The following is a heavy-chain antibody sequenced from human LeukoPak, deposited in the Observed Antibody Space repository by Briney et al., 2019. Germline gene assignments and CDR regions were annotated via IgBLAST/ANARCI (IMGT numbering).Heavy chain of an antibody. CDR1: GFTFSSYA. D-gene: IGHD3-10*01. J-gene: IGHJ6*02. CDR3: ARDRSLYYYYGMDV. CDR2: ISYDGSNK. V-gene: IGHV3-30*04. Sequence: GRSLRLSCAASGFTFSSYAMHWVRQAPGKGLEWVAVISYDGSNKYYADSVRGRFTISRDNSENTLYLQMNSLRTEDTAVHYCARDRSLYYYYGMDVWGQGTTVTVSS.